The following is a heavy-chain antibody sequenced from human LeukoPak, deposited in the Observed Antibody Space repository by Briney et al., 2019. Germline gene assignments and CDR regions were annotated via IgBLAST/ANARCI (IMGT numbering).Heavy chain of an antibody. Sequence: GGSLRLSCAASGSTFSSYATSWVRQAPGKGLEWVSAISGSGDTTYYADSVKGRFTISRDNSKNTLYLQMNSLRAEDTAVYYCAELGITMIGGVWGKGTTVTISS. CDR2: ISGSGDTT. D-gene: IGHD3-10*02. J-gene: IGHJ6*04. V-gene: IGHV3-23*01. CDR1: GSTFSSYA. CDR3: AELGITMIGGV.